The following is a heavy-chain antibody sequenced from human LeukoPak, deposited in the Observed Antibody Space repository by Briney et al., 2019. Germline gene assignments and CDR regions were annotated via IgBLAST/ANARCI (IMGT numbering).Heavy chain of an antibody. CDR1: GYSFTSYW. CDR2: IFPGDSDT. CDR3: ARGTTPNAFDV. V-gene: IGHV5-51*01. J-gene: IGHJ3*01. Sequence: GESLKISCKGSGYSFTSYWIGWVRQMPGKGLEWMGIIFPGDSDTRYSPSFQGQVTISADKSITTGYLQWSSLKASDTAMYYCARGTTPNAFDVWGQGTMVTVSS. D-gene: IGHD4-17*01.